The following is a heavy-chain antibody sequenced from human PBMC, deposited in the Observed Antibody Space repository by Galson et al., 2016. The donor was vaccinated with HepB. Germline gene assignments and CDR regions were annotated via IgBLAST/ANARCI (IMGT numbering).Heavy chain of an antibody. Sequence: SLRLSCAGSGFTFRNYHMNWVRQTPGKGLEWVSSISSGSAYKYYADSVKGRFSIFRDNAKNSLYLQMNSLRVVDTAVYCCARPRDNYGHAIDIWGQGTMVTVSS. CDR2: ISSGSAYK. CDR1: GFTFRNYH. J-gene: IGHJ3*02. V-gene: IGHV3-21*01. D-gene: IGHD3-10*01. CDR3: ARPRDNYGHAIDI.